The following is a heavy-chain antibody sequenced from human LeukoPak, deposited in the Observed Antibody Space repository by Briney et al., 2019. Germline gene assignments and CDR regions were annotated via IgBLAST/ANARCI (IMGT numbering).Heavy chain of an antibody. D-gene: IGHD7-27*01. Sequence: ASVKVSCKASGYTFTSYDFNWVRQATGQRPEWMGWMSPNSGDTGYAQKFQDRVTMTRNTSISTAYMELSSLRSDDTAVYDCASGPPNWGYDYWGPGTLVTVSS. CDR1: GYTFTSYD. CDR2: MSPNSGDT. J-gene: IGHJ4*02. CDR3: ASGPPNWGYDY. V-gene: IGHV1-8*01.